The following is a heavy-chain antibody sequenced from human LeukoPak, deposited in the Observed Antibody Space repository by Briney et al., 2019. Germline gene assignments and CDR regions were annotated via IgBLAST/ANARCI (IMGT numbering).Heavy chain of an antibody. CDR1: GFTFDDYA. V-gene: IGHV3-43*02. J-gene: IGHJ4*02. D-gene: IGHD3-22*01. CDR2: ISGDGGST. Sequence: GGSLRLSCAASGFTFDDYATHWVRQAPGKGLEWVSLISGDGGSTYYADSVRGRFTISRDNSKNSLYLQMNSLRTEDTASYYCAKVYYDSSGYYSYYFDYWGQGTLVTVSS. CDR3: AKVYYDSSGYYSYYFDY.